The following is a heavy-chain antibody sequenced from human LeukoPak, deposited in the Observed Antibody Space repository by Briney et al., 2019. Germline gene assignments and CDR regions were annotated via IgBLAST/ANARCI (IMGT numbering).Heavy chain of an antibody. CDR1: GYTFTSYA. D-gene: IGHD3-3*01. V-gene: IGHV7-4-1*02. J-gene: IGHJ4*02. Sequence: ASVKVSCKASGYTFTSYAMNWVRQAPGQGLEWMGWINTNTGNPTYAQGFTGRFVFSLDTSVSTAYLQISSLKAEDTAVYYCAKTRYYDFWSGPGGYFDYWGQGTLVTVSS. CDR3: AKTRYYDFWSGPGGYFDY. CDR2: INTNTGNP.